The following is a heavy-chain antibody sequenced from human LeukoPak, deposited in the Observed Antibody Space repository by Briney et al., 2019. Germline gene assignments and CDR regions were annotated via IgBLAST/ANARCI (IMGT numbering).Heavy chain of an antibody. Sequence: SVKVSCKASGGTFSSYAISWVRQAPGQGLEWMGRIIPIFGTANYAQKFQGRVTITTDESTSTAYMELSSLRSEDTAVYYCARNIDILTGPDYFDYWGQGTLVTVSS. D-gene: IGHD3-9*01. J-gene: IGHJ4*02. CDR3: ARNIDILTGPDYFDY. CDR2: IIPIFGTA. V-gene: IGHV1-69*05. CDR1: GGTFSSYA.